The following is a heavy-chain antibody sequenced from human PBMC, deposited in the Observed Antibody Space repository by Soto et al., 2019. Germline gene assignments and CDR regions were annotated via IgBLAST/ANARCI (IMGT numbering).Heavy chain of an antibody. J-gene: IGHJ3*01. CDR1: NYLFGAFG. CDR3: ARISARRNDFDV. CDR2: ITPYNGNT. V-gene: IGHV1-18*01. Sequence: QVQLVQSGAEVKSPGASVKVSCQASNYLFGAFGISWVRQAPGQGLEWMGWITPYNGNTHYAEKFQDRVTMTADKSTTTAYMEVRRLTSDDTAVYFCARISARRNDFDVWGQGTVVTVSS.